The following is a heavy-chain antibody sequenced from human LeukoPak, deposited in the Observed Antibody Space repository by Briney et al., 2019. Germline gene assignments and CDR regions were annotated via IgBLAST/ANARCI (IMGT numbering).Heavy chain of an antibody. CDR3: ARDGWFGESYYFDY. CDR1: GFTFSSYW. D-gene: IGHD3-10*01. Sequence: GGSLRLSCAASGFTFSSYWMSWVRQAPGKGLEWVANIKQDGSEKYYVDSVKGRFTISRDNAKNSLYLQMNSLRAEDTAVYYCARDGWFGESYYFDYWGQGTLVTVSS. V-gene: IGHV3-7*01. J-gene: IGHJ4*02. CDR2: IKQDGSEK.